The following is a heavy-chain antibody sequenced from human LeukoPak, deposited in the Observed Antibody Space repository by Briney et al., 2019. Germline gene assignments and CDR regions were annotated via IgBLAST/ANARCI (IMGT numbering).Heavy chain of an antibody. Sequence: PGGSLRLSCAASGFTFSSYWMSWVRQAPGKGLEWVANIKQDGSEKYYVDSVKGRFTISRDNAKNSLYLQMNSLGAEDTAVYYCARASPYYDILTGYRAFDYRGQGTLVTVSS. CDR2: IKQDGSEK. CDR3: ARASPYYDILTGYRAFDY. CDR1: GFTFSSYW. J-gene: IGHJ4*02. V-gene: IGHV3-7*01. D-gene: IGHD3-9*01.